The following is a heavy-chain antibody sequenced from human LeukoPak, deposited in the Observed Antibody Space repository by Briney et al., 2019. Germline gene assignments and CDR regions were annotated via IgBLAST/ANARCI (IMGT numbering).Heavy chain of an antibody. CDR2: IWYDGSNK. Sequence: GGSLRLSCAASGFTFSSYGMHWVRQAPGKGLEWVAVIWYDGSNKYYADSVKGRFTISRDNSKNTLYLQMNSLRAEDTAVYYCAKDRRSSSWYRSGAFDIWGQGTMVTVSS. CDR1: GFTFSSYG. D-gene: IGHD6-13*01. CDR3: AKDRRSSSWYRSGAFDI. V-gene: IGHV3-33*06. J-gene: IGHJ3*02.